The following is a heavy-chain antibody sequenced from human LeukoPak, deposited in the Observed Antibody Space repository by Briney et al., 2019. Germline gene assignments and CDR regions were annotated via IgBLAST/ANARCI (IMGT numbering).Heavy chain of an antibody. Sequence: ASVRVSSKASGHTFTGFYMNLVGPARGQGLEWMGSINPNSGGTNYAQKFQGRVTMTRDTSISIAYMELSRLRSDDSAVYYCASGTYSDYWGRGTLVTVSS. CDR3: ASGTYSDY. J-gene: IGHJ4*02. V-gene: IGHV1-2*02. CDR2: INPNSGGT. D-gene: IGHD1-26*01. CDR1: GHTFTGFY.